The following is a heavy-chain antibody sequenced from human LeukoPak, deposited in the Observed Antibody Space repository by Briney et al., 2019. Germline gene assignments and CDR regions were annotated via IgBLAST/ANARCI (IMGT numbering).Heavy chain of an antibody. V-gene: IGHV2-5*02. D-gene: IGHD6-13*01. CDR1: GFSLSTSGVG. J-gene: IGHJ4*02. CDR3: AHRRLDRSSWYVAY. Sequence: QSGPTLVKPTQTLTLTCTFSGFSLSTSGVGVGWIRQPPGKALEWLALIYWDDDKRYSPSLKSRLTITKDTSKNQVVLTMTNMDPVDTATYYCAHRRLDRSSWYVAYWGQGTLVTVSS. CDR2: IYWDDDK.